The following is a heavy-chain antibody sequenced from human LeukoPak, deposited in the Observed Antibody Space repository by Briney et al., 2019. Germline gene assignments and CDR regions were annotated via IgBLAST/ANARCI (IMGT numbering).Heavy chain of an antibody. V-gene: IGHV3-9*01. CDR1: GFTFDDYA. CDR2: ISWNSGSI. Sequence: GGSLRLSCAASGFTFDDYAMHWVRQAPGKGLEWVSGISWNSGSIGYADSVKGRFTISRDNAKNSLYLQMNSLRAEDTALYYCAKEAAYCSSTSCYEGYGMDVWGQGTTVTVSS. D-gene: IGHD2-2*01. CDR3: AKEAAYCSSTSCYEGYGMDV. J-gene: IGHJ6*02.